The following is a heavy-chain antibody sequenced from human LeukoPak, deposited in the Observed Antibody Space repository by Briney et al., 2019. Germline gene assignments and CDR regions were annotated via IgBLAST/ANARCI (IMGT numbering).Heavy chain of an antibody. Sequence: PGGSLRLSCAASGFSVNSDYMTWVRQPPGKGLEWVGVIFAGGAPYYADSVKGRFTFSRDISKNILYVQMNSLRVEDTAVYYCARGVGVRGVISQPLEVWGQGTLVIVSS. CDR2: IFAGGAP. J-gene: IGHJ4*02. V-gene: IGHV3-53*01. CDR3: ARGVGVRGVISQPLEV. CDR1: GFSVNSDY. D-gene: IGHD3-10*01.